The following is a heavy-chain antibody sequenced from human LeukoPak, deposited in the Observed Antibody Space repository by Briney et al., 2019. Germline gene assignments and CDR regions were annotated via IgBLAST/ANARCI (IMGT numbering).Heavy chain of an antibody. CDR1: GLTFSNAW. D-gene: IGHD3-16*02. J-gene: IGHJ4*02. V-gene: IGHV3-15*01. Sequence: GGPLSLSCAASGLTFSNAWMSWVRKAPGKGREWVGRIKRKTDGGTTDYAAPVKGRFTISRDDSKNTLYLQMNSLKTEDTAVYYCTKGPHYDYVWGSYRYTCYWGQGTLVTVSS. CDR3: TKGPHYDYVWGSYRYTCY. CDR2: IKRKTDGGTT.